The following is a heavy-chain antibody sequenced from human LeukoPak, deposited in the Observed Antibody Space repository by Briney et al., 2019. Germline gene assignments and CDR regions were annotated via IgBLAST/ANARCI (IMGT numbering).Heavy chain of an antibody. V-gene: IGHV4-31*03. CDR1: GGSISSGGYY. J-gene: IGHJ5*02. CDR3: ARGPSPASTDTAMVLNWFDP. Sequence: SETLSLTCTVSGGSISSGGYYWSWIRQPPGKGLEWIGYIYYSGSTYYNPSLKSRVTISVDTSKNQFSLKLSSVTAADTAVYYCARGPSPASTDTAMVLNWFDPWGQGTLVTVSS. D-gene: IGHD5-18*01. CDR2: IYYSGST.